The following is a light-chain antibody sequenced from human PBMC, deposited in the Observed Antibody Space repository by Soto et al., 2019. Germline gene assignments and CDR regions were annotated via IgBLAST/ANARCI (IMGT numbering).Light chain of an antibody. CDR3: STWDDNLDVVV. V-gene: IGLV1-36*01. CDR2: FND. CDR1: TSNIGSNA. J-gene: IGLJ2*01. Sequence: QSVLTQPPSVSEAPRQRVTISCSGGTSNIGSNAVNWFQQLPGKPPKLVIYFNDLLPSGVSDRFSGSKSGTSASLAISGLQSEDEADYYCSTWDDNLDVVVFGGGTKLTVL.